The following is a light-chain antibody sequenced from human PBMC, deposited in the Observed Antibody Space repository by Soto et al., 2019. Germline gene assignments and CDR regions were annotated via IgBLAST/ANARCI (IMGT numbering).Light chain of an antibody. V-gene: IGKV1-8*01. Sequence: AIRMTQSPSSFSASTGDRVTITCRASQGISSYLAWYQQKPGKAPKLLIYSASTLQSGVPSRFSGSGSGTDFTLTFICLQSEDFATYYCRKYYSYPHTFGQGTKVEIK. CDR1: QGISSY. CDR3: RKYYSYPHT. J-gene: IGKJ1*01. CDR2: SAS.